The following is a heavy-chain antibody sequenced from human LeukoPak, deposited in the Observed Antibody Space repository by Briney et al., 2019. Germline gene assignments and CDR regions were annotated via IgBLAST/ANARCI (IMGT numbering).Heavy chain of an antibody. CDR2: ISHTGSS. J-gene: IGHJ2*01. CDR1: GASVTSRIW. Sequence: SETLSLTCVVSGASVTSRIWWSWVRQPPGKGLEWIGEISHTGSSDYNPSLKSRASISLDTSKNQFSLNLNSATAADTAVYYCARDNERRMTAAGTAAFDLWGRGTLVIVSS. CDR3: ARDNERRMTAAGTAAFDL. D-gene: IGHD6-13*01. V-gene: IGHV4/OR15-8*01.